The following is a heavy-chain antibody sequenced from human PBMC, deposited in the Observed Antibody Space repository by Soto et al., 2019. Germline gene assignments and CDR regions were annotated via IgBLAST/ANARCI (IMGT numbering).Heavy chain of an antibody. J-gene: IGHJ4*02. Sequence: QVQLVQSGAEVKKPGSSVKVSCKASGGTFSSYAISWVRQAPGQGLEWMGGIIPSFGTANYAQKFQGRVTITADESTSTAYMELSSLRSEDTAVYYCARTPLGSSWSPGSYYFDYWGQGTLVTVSS. CDR2: IIPSFGTA. CDR1: GGTFSSYA. CDR3: ARTPLGSSWSPGSYYFDY. V-gene: IGHV1-69*01. D-gene: IGHD6-13*01.